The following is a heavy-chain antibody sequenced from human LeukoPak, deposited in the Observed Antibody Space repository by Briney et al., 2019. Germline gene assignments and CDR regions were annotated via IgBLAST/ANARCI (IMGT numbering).Heavy chain of an antibody. D-gene: IGHD1-1*01. CDR3: ANERTGLDV. CDR2: INPSSGST. CDR1: GYTFSSYY. V-gene: IGHV1-46*01. Sequence: ASVKVSCKASGYTFSSYYIHWVRQAPGQGLDWMGIINPSSGSTTYAQKFQGRVTMTRDTSTSTVYMELSSLRSDDTAVYFCANERTGLDVWGQGTRVTVSS. J-gene: IGHJ6*02.